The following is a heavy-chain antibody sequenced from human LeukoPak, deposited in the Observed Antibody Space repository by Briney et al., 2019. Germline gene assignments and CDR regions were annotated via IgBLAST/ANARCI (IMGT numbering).Heavy chain of an antibody. CDR2: IAWNSGTI. CDR1: GFIFDDYA. J-gene: IGHJ6*02. Sequence: GRSLRLSCAASGFIFDDYAMHWVRQAPGKGLEWVLGIAWNSGTIGYADSVKGRFTISRDNAKNSLYLQMNSLRAEDTALYYCAKDNLGYYYYGMDVWGQGTTVTVSS. V-gene: IGHV3-9*01. CDR3: AKDNLGYYYYGMDV.